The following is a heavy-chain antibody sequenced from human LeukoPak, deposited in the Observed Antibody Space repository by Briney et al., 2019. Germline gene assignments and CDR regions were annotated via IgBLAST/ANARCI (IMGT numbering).Heavy chain of an antibody. CDR1: GSTFQDYA. Sequence: TGGSLRLSCAALGSTFQDYAMHWVRQAPGKGLEWVSGISWNSATVGYADSVKGRFTISRDNAKNSLYLQMNSLRYEDTALYFCAIDFTSYGAKSFDYWGQGTLVTVSS. CDR2: ISWNSATV. J-gene: IGHJ4*02. D-gene: IGHD4-23*01. V-gene: IGHV3-9*01. CDR3: AIDFTSYGAKSFDY.